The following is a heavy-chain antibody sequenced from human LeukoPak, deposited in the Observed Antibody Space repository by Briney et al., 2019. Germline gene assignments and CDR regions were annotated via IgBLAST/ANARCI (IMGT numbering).Heavy chain of an antibody. CDR2: ISGSGDST. CDR1: GFTFSNAW. CDR3: AKLTYYYDSSGGPVDY. Sequence: GGSLRLSCAASGFTFSNAWMSWVRQAPGKGLEWVSVISGSGDSTYHADSVKGRFIISRDDSKSTVYLQMDSLRAEDTAVYYCAKLTYYYDSSGGPVDYWGQGTLVTVSS. V-gene: IGHV3-23*01. J-gene: IGHJ4*02. D-gene: IGHD3-22*01.